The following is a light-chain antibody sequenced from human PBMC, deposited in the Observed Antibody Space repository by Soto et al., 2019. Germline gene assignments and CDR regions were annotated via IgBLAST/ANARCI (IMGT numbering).Light chain of an antibody. J-gene: IGKJ5*01. Sequence: DIQMTQSPSSLSASVGDRVTITCRASQDISVYLALYQHKPGKVPKLLIYSASTWQSGVPSRLSGSGSGTDFTLTISSLQPEDVATYYCQKFNTAPLTFGQGTRLEIK. V-gene: IGKV1-27*01. CDR1: QDISVY. CDR3: QKFNTAPLT. CDR2: SAS.